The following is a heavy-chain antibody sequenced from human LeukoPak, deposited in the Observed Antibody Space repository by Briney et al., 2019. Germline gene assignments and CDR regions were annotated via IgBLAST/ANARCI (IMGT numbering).Heavy chain of an antibody. J-gene: IGHJ1*01. CDR2: IIPILGIA. D-gene: IGHD4-23*01. V-gene: IGHV1-69*04. CDR1: GGTFSSYA. CDR3: ARERASVGGLPPGYFQH. Sequence: SVKVSCKASGGTFSSYAISWVRQAPGQGLEWMGRIIPILGIANYAQKFQGRVTITADKSTSTAYMELSSLRSEDTAVHYCARERASVGGLPPGYFQHWGQGTLVTVSS.